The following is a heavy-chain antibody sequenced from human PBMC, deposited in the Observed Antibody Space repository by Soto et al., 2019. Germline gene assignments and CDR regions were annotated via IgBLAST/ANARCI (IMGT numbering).Heavy chain of an antibody. CDR1: GGSISSSSYY. V-gene: IGHV4-39*01. J-gene: IGHJ6*02. D-gene: IGHD3-10*01. Sequence: SETLSLTCTVSGGSISSSSYYWGWIRQPPGKGLEWIGSIYYSGSTYYNPSLKSRVTISVDTSKNQFSLKLSSVTAADTAVYYCARHDLNGCGSGSYYCGGMDVWGQGTTVTVSS. CDR3: ARHDLNGCGSGSYYCGGMDV. CDR2: IYYSGST.